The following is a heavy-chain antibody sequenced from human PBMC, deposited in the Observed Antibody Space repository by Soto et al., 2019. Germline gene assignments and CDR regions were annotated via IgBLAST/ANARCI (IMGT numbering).Heavy chain of an antibody. D-gene: IGHD6-19*01. J-gene: IGHJ4*02. Sequence: GASVNVSCKASSYTFTSYGISWVRQAPGQGLEWMGWISPYNGYTNYAHNLQGRLSMTTDTSTSTAYMELRSLMSDDTAVYYCARDSLTVAGSYFDSWGQGTLVTVSS. CDR3: ARDSLTVAGSYFDS. V-gene: IGHV1-18*01. CDR1: SYTFTSYG. CDR2: ISPYNGYT.